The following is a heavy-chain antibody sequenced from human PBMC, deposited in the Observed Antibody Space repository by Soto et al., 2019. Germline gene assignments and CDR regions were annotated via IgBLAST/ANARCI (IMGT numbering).Heavy chain of an antibody. CDR2: IIPILGIA. D-gene: IGHD5-12*01. J-gene: IGHJ6*02. V-gene: IGHV1-69*02. CDR1: GGTFSSYT. Sequence: QVQLVQSGAEVKKPGSSVKVSCKASGGTFSSYTISWVRQAPGQGLEWMGRIIPILGIANYAQKFQGRVTITADKSTSTAYMELSSLRSEDTAVYYCASLGRSVDIVATITRYYYGMDVWGQGTTVTVSS. CDR3: ASLGRSVDIVATITRYYYGMDV.